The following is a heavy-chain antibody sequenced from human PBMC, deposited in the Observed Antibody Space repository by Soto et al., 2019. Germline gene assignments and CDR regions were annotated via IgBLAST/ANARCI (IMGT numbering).Heavy chain of an antibody. J-gene: IGHJ4*02. D-gene: IGHD2-21*02. V-gene: IGHV3-30*18. CDR2: ISYDGGKT. Sequence: QVQLVESGGGVVQPGRSLRLSCAASGFSFSTYGIRWVRQAPGKGLEWVALISYDGGKTYYADSVKGRFAISRDNFKNTLFMQMSSLRAEDTGVYFCAKDGSFCGGDCLDYWGQGTLVTVSS. CDR3: AKDGSFCGGDCLDY. CDR1: GFSFSTYG.